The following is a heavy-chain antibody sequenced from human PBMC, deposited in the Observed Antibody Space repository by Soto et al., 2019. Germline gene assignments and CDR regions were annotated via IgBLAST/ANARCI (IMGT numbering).Heavy chain of an antibody. CDR3: AREDILGARSFDY. J-gene: IGHJ4*02. D-gene: IGHD1-26*01. CDR2: ISSGSKTI. Sequence: GGSLRLSCVASGFTFSSYSVNWVRQAPGKGLEWVSYISSGSKTIYYADSVKGRFTVSRDNAKNSQFLQMNSLRDDDTAVYYCAREDILGARSFDYWGRGTLVTVSA. CDR1: GFTFSSYS. V-gene: IGHV3-48*02.